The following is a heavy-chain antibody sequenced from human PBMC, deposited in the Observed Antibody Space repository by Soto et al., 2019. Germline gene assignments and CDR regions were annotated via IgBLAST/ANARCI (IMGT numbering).Heavy chain of an antibody. D-gene: IGHD3-22*01. J-gene: IGHJ4*02. Sequence: EVQLLESGGGLVLPGESLRLSCAASGFTFSTYAMSWVRQAPGKGLEWVSAISDSGGTAFHADPVKGRFTISRENSKSTLYLQMSGLRAEDTAVYYCARDSGSYYYDSSGYSPFDYWGQGTLVTVSS. CDR1: GFTFSTYA. CDR2: ISDSGGTA. V-gene: IGHV3-23*01. CDR3: ARDSGSYYYDSSGYSPFDY.